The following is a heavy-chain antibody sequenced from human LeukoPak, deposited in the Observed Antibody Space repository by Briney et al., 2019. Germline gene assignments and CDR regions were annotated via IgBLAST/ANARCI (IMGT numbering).Heavy chain of an antibody. J-gene: IGHJ4*02. CDR1: EFSVGSNY. CDR2: IYSGGST. Sequence: GGSLRLSCAASEFSVGSNYMTWVRQAPGKGLEWVSLIYSGGSTYYADSVKGRFTISRDNSKNTLYLQMNSLRAEDTAVYYCARGPSGNHNTGGQGTLVTVSS. V-gene: IGHV3-66*01. CDR3: ARGPSGNHNT. D-gene: IGHD5-12*01.